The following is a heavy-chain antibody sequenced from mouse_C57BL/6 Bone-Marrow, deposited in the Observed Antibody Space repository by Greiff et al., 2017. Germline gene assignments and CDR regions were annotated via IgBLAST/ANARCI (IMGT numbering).Heavy chain of an antibody. CDR3: TRRRGYYDYDRGYFDV. D-gene: IGHD2-4*01. CDR2: IRNKANNHAT. V-gene: IGHV6-6*01. J-gene: IGHJ1*03. CDR1: GFTFSDAW. Sequence: EVKLVESGGGLVQPGGSMKLSCAASGFTFSDAWMDWVRQSPEKGLEWVAEIRNKANNHATSYAESVKGRFTISRDESKSSVYLQMNSLRAEDTGIYYCTRRRGYYDYDRGYFDVWGTGTTVTVSS.